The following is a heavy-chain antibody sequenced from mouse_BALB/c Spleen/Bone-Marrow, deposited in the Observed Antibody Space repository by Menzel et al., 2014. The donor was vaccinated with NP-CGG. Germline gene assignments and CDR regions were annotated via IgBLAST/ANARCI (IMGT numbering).Heavy chain of an antibody. CDR1: GFTFSSYT. D-gene: IGHD2-2*01. CDR2: ISNGGGTT. Sequence: EVQLVESGGGLVQPGGSLKLSCVVSGFTFSSYTMSWVRQTPEKRLEWVAYISNGGGTTYYPDTVKGRFTISRDNAKNTLYLQMSSLKSEDTAMYYCARHGLRRDWYFDGWGAGTTVTVSS. CDR3: ARHGLRRDWYFDG. V-gene: IGHV5-12-2*01. J-gene: IGHJ1*01.